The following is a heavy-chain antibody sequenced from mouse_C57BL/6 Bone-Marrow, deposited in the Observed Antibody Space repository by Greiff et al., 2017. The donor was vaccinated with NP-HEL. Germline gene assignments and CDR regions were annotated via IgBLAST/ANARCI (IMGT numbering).Heavy chain of an antibody. CDR1: GYTFTSYG. J-gene: IGHJ4*01. CDR3: ARGDGYDPYYYAMDY. V-gene: IGHV1-81*01. CDR2: IYPRSGNT. Sequence: VKLMESGAELARPGASVKLSCKASGYTFTSYGISWVKQRTGQGLEWIGEIYPRSGNTYYNEKFKGKATLTADKSSSTAYMELRSLTSEDSAVYFCARGDGYDPYYYAMDYWGQGTSVTVSS. D-gene: IGHD2-2*01.